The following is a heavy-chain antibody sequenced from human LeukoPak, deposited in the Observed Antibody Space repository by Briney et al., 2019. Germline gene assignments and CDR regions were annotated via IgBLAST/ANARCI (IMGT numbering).Heavy chain of an antibody. CDR2: ISISATT. V-gene: IGHV3-53*01. CDR1: GFTVSTSY. D-gene: IGHD6-19*01. J-gene: IGHJ4*02. CDR3: ARVRSDSRGWYEFDY. Sequence: PGGSLRLSCAASGFTVSTSYMSCVRQVSGEGLEFVSLISISATTDYADSVKGRFTISSDNSKNTLYLQMNSLRAEDTAVYYCARVRSDSRGWYEFDYWGQGTLVTVSS.